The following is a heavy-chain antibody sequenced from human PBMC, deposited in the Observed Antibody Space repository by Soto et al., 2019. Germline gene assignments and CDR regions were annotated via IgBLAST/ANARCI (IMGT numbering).Heavy chain of an antibody. CDR2: INPSSGTT. CDR1: GYIFIHCF. J-gene: IGHJ4*02. CDR3: ARSLGETTSLFDY. Sequence: QVQLVQSGAEMKQPGASVKLSCQASGYIFIHCFMHWVRQAPGQGREWMVGINPSSGTTTYAQKCQGRVPVTRDTSTSTVYMELSSLGSGDTAMYYCARSLGETTSLFDYWGQGSLVTVSA. V-gene: IGHV1-46*01. D-gene: IGHD1-26*01.